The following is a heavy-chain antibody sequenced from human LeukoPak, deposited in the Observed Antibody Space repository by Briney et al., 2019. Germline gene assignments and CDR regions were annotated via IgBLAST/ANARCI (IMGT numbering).Heavy chain of an antibody. J-gene: IGHJ4*02. CDR3: TSLAVAGLSEGY. Sequence: SETLSLTCTVSGGSISSDSYYWAWIRQPPGKGLEWIASIYYSGSTYYNPSLKSRVTISVDTSRNQFSLKLSSVTAADTAVYYCTSLAVAGLSEGYWGQGTLVIVSS. D-gene: IGHD6-19*01. CDR2: IYYSGST. V-gene: IGHV4-39*01. CDR1: GGSISSDSYY.